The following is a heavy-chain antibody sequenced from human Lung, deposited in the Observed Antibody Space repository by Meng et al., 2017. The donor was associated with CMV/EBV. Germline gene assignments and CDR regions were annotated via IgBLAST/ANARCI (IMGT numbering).Heavy chain of an antibody. CDR3: ARDRGGSYDDDYYYYGMDV. J-gene: IGHJ6*02. CDR2: ISSSSSYI. V-gene: IGHV3-21*01. Sequence: GGSLRLSCAASGFTFSSYSMNWVRQAPGKGLEWVSSISSSSSYIYYADSVKGRFTISRDNAKNSLYLQMNSLRAEDTAVYYCARDRGGSYDDDYYYYGMDVWGQGXLVTVSS. D-gene: IGHD1-26*01. CDR1: GFTFSSYS.